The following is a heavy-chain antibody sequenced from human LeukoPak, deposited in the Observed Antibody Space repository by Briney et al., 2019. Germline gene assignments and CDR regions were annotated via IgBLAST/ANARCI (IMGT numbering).Heavy chain of an antibody. J-gene: IGHJ4*02. Sequence: ASVKVSCKASGGTFSSYTISWVRQAPGQGLEWMGRIIPILGIANYAQKFQGRVTITADKSTSTAYMELSSLRSEDTAVYYCARGTYYDFWSSGFDYWGRGTLVTVSS. CDR3: ARGTYYDFWSSGFDY. CDR1: GGTFSSYT. D-gene: IGHD3-3*01. CDR2: IIPILGIA. V-gene: IGHV1-69*02.